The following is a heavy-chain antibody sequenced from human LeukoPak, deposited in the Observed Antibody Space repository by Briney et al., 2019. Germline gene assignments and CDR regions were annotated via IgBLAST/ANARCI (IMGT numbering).Heavy chain of an antibody. V-gene: IGHV5-51*01. CDR1: GYSFTSYW. CDR3: ARDSAVAGLYNWFDP. Sequence: GESLKISCKGSGYSFTSYWIGWVRQMPGKGLEGMGIIYPGDSDTRYSPSFQGQVTISADKSISTAYLQWSSLKASDTAMYYCARDSAVAGLYNWFDPWGQGTLVTVSS. J-gene: IGHJ5*02. D-gene: IGHD6-19*01. CDR2: IYPGDSDT.